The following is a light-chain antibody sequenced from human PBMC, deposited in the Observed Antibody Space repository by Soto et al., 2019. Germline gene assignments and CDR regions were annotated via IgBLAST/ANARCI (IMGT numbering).Light chain of an antibody. CDR3: QSYERSLSAYV. Sequence: QSVLTQPPSVSGAPVQRVTISCTGSSSNIGAGYDVHWYQLLPRTAPKLLISGNTNRPSGVPDRFSGSKSGTSASLAITGLQAEYEADSYCQSYERSLSAYVFGAGTKLTVL. CDR1: SSNIGAGYD. CDR2: GNT. J-gene: IGLJ1*01. V-gene: IGLV1-40*01.